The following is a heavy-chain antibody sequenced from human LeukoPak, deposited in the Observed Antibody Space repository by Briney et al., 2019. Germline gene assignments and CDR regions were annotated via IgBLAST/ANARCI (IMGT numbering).Heavy chain of an antibody. Sequence: GGSLRLSCAASGFTFSSYSMNWVRQAPGKGLEWVSYISSSSSTIYYADSVKGRFTISRDNAKNSLYLQMNSLKAEDTAVYYCAPKSWEGAFDIWGQGTMVTVSS. J-gene: IGHJ3*02. CDR3: APKSWEGAFDI. CDR1: GFTFSSYS. D-gene: IGHD1-26*01. V-gene: IGHV3-48*01. CDR2: ISSSSSTI.